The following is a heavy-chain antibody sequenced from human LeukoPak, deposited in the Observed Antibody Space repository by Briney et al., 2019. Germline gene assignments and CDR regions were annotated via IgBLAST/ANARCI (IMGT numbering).Heavy chain of an antibody. V-gene: IGHV3-23*01. D-gene: IGHD2-15*01. CDR1: GFTFSSYA. Sequence: PSGGSLRLSCAASGFTFSSYAMSWVRQAPGKGLEWVSAISGSGGSTYYADSVKGRFTISRDNSKNTLYLQMNSLRAEDTAVYYCAKEDHCSGGSCYLRGYFDYWGQGTLVTVSS. CDR3: AKEDHCSGGSCYLRGYFDY. CDR2: ISGSGGST. J-gene: IGHJ4*02.